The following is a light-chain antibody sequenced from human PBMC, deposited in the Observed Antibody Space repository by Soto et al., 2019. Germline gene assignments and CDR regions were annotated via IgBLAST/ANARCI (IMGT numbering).Light chain of an antibody. CDR3: QPYNFYWS. J-gene: IGKJ1*01. CDR2: NAS. V-gene: IGKV1-5*03. Sequence: MSQSPATLSGYVGDRVTISCRASQTISSCLAWYQQKPGKAPKLLISNASTLKSGVPSRFSGSGSGTKFTLTISSLQADDFGTYYCQPYNFYWSFGQGTKVDIK. CDR1: QTISSC.